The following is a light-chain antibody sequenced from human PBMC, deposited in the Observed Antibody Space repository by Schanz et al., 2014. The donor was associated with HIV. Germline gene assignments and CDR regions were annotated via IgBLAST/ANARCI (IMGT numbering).Light chain of an antibody. CDR1: QYINRW. V-gene: IGKV1-5*03. Sequence: DIQMTQSPSTLSASAGDGVTITCRASQYINRWLAWYQQKPGQAPKLLISRASSLETGVSLRFSGGGSGTEFTLTISSLQPDDFATYYCQQYKSSPRTFGQGTKVEIK. CDR3: QQYKSSPRT. CDR2: RAS. J-gene: IGKJ1*01.